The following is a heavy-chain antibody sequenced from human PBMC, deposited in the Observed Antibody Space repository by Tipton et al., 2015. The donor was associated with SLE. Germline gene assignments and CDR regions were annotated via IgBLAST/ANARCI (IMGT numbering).Heavy chain of an antibody. V-gene: IGHV4-59*07. Sequence: TLSLTCTVSGASIRNKYWTWIRQTPGKGLEWIGFVNHSEGTKLRSSLRSRVTISLDMSTNRFSLKLTSVTAADTAVYYCARYPATVTSSAPFNGLDIWGQGTLVIVSS. CDR3: ARYPATVTSSAPFNGLDI. D-gene: IGHD4-17*01. CDR2: VNHSEGT. J-gene: IGHJ3*02. CDR1: GASIRNKY.